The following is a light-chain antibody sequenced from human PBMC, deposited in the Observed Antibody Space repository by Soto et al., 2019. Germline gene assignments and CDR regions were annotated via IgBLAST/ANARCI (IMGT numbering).Light chain of an antibody. V-gene: IGKV3-20*01. CDR1: QSVSSSY. CDR2: GAS. CDR3: QQYGSSPIYP. J-gene: IGKJ2*01. Sequence: EIVLTQSPGTLSLSPGERATLSCRTSQSVSSSYLAWYQQKPGQAPRLLIYGASSRATGIPDRFSGSGSGTDFTLTISRLEPEDFAVYYCQQYGSSPIYPFGQGTKPEIQ.